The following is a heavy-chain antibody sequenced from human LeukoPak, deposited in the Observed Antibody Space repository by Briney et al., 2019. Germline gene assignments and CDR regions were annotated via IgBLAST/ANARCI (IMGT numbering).Heavy chain of an antibody. Sequence: PSETLSLTCAAYGGSFSGYYWSWIRQPPGKGLEWIGEINHSGSTNCNPSLKSRVTISVDTSKNQFSLKLSSVTAADTAVYYCARGGRCSSTSCYRGGYYYYMDVWGKGTTVTVSS. CDR2: INHSGST. CDR3: ARGGRCSSTSCYRGGYYYYMDV. V-gene: IGHV4-34*01. CDR1: GGSFSGYY. J-gene: IGHJ6*03. D-gene: IGHD2-2*02.